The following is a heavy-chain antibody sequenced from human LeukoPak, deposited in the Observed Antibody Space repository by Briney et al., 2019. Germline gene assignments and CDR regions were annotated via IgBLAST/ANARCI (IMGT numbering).Heavy chain of an antibody. CDR3: ARGGYCSSTSCYNFDY. CDR2: MNPNSGNT. D-gene: IGHD2-2*02. Sequence: GASVKVSCKASGYTFTSYDINWVRQATGQGLEWMGWMNPNSGNTGYAHKFQGRVTMTRNTSISTAYMELSSLRSEDTAVYYCARGGYCSSTSCYNFDYWGQGTLVTVSS. J-gene: IGHJ4*02. CDR1: GYTFTSYD. V-gene: IGHV1-8*01.